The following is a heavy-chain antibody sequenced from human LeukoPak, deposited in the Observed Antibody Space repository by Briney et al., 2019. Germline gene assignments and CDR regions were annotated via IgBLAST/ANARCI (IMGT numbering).Heavy chain of an antibody. V-gene: IGHV3-30*04. J-gene: IGHJ4*02. CDR2: ISYDGSNK. CDR3: AREFGGIAAVDY. Sequence: GGSLRLSCAASGFTFSSYAMHWVRQAPGKGLEWVAVISYDGSNKYYADSVKGRFTISRDNSKYTLYLQMNSLRAEDTAVYYCAREFGGIAAVDYWGQGTLVTVSS. D-gene: IGHD6-13*01. CDR1: GFTFSSYA.